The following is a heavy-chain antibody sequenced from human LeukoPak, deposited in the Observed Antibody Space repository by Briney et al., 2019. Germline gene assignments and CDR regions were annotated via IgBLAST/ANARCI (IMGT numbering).Heavy chain of an antibody. CDR2: VYSGGTT. J-gene: IGHJ5*02. CDR3: ARVKVAVAGIGWFDP. V-gene: IGHV3-53*01. Sequence: PGGSLRLSCVASGFTVRSNYMSWVRHAPGRGLELVSVVYSGGTTSYADSVKGRFTISRDNSKNTLDLQMNSLRAEDTAVYYCARVKVAVAGIGWFDPWGQGSLVTVSS. D-gene: IGHD6-13*01. CDR1: GFTVRSNY.